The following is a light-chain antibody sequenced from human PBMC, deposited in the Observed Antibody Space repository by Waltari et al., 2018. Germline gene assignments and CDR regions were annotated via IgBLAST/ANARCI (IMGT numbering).Light chain of an antibody. CDR1: SSAVGAYNY. CDR3: NSYTSSSTWV. CDR2: EVR. J-gene: IGLJ3*02. V-gene: IGLV2-14*01. Sequence: QSALTRPASVSGSPGQSITISCPGTSSAVGAYNYVSWYQHLPGKAPKLIISEVRNRPSGASKRFSGYKSDNIASLTISGLQAEDEADYYCNSYTSSSTWVFGGGTKLTVL.